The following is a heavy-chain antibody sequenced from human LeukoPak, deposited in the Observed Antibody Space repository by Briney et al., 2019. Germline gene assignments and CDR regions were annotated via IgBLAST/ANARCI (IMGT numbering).Heavy chain of an antibody. V-gene: IGHV4-30-4*08. J-gene: IGHJ4*02. CDR3: ARAMVPYFDY. Sequence: PSGTLSLTCTVSGGSISSGDYYWSWIRQPPGKGLEWIGNIYYSGSTYYNPSLKSRVTISVDTYKIQFYLKLSSVTAADTAVYYCARAMVPYFDYWGQGTLVTVSS. D-gene: IGHD3-10*01. CDR1: GGSISSGDYY. CDR2: IYYSGST.